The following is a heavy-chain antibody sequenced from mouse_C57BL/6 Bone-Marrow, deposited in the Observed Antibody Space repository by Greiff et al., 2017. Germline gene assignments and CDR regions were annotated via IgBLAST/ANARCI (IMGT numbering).Heavy chain of an antibody. J-gene: IGHJ1*03. V-gene: IGHV1-69*01. CDR2: IDPSDSYT. CDR3: ARNYDYDWYFDV. Sequence: VQLQQSGAELVMPGASVKLSCKASGYTFTSYWMHWVKQRPGQGLEWIGEIDPSDSYTNYNQKFKGKSTLTVDKSSSTAYMQRSSLTSEDSAVSYCARNYDYDWYFDVWGRGTTVTVSS. CDR1: GYTFTSYW. D-gene: IGHD2-4*01.